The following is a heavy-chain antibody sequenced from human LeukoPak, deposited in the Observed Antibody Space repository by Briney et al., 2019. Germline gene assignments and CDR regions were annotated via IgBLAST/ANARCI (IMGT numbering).Heavy chain of an antibody. CDR3: ARVCRGGYCSSTSSFDY. CDR1: GYTFTSYG. Sequence: ASVKVSYKASGYTFTSYGISWVRQAPGQGLEWMGWISAYNGNTNYAQKLQGRVTMTTDTSTSTAYMELRSLRSDDTAVYYCARVCRGGYCSSTSSFDYWGQGTLVTVSS. CDR2: ISAYNGNT. V-gene: IGHV1-18*01. D-gene: IGHD2-2*01. J-gene: IGHJ4*02.